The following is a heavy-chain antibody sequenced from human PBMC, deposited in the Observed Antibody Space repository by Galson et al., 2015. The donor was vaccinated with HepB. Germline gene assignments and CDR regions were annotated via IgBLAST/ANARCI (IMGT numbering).Heavy chain of an antibody. CDR1: GLTFSPYT. CDR2: ITGSSGST. CDR3: AREIPFTSDMLRGFMHWFDP. J-gene: IGHJ5*02. Sequence: SLRLSCAASGLTFSPYTMNWVRQAPGKGLEWVSSITGSSGSTYYADSVKGRFTVSRDNAESSLYLQMDSLRAEDTAVYYCAREIPFTSDMLRGFMHWFDPWGQGTLVTVSS. V-gene: IGHV3-21*01. D-gene: IGHD3-10*01.